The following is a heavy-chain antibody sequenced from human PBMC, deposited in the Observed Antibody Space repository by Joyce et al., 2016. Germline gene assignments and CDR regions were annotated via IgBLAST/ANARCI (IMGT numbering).Heavy chain of an antibody. CDR2: TYYTSKWYN. CDR1: GDSVSKNTAA. D-gene: IGHD3-16*01. V-gene: IGHV6-1*01. Sequence: QTLSLTCDISGDSVSKNTAACNWIRQSPSRGLEWLGRTYYTSKWYNEYADSVKSRIIINPDTSKNQFSLQLRSVTPEDTAMYYCAREVLNAFDYWSQGTLVTVSS. J-gene: IGHJ4*02. CDR3: AREVLNAFDY.